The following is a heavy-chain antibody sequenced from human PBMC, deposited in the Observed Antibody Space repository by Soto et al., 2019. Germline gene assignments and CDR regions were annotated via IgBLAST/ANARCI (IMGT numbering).Heavy chain of an antibody. Sequence: PSETLSLTCTVSGGSISSGGYYWSWIRQHPGKGLEWIGYIYYSGSTYYNPSLKSRVTISVDTSKNQFSLKLSSVTAADTAVYYCAREGGDADYDSSGYYDYWAQGTLVTVSS. D-gene: IGHD3-22*01. V-gene: IGHV4-31*03. CDR1: GGSISSGGYY. J-gene: IGHJ4*02. CDR2: IYYSGST. CDR3: AREGGDADYDSSGYYDY.